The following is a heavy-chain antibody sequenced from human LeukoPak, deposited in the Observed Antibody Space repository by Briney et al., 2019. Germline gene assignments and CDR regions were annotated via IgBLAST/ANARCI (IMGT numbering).Heavy chain of an antibody. D-gene: IGHD2/OR15-2a*01. Sequence: ATVKISXKVSGYTFTDYYMHWVQQAPGKGLEWMGLVDPEDGETIYAEKFQGRVTITADTSTDTAYMELSSLRSEDTAVYYCASNTLLPRIDYYYYYMDVWGKGTTVTVSS. CDR3: ASNTLLPRIDYYYYYMDV. CDR1: GYTFTDYY. V-gene: IGHV1-69-2*01. J-gene: IGHJ6*03. CDR2: VDPEDGET.